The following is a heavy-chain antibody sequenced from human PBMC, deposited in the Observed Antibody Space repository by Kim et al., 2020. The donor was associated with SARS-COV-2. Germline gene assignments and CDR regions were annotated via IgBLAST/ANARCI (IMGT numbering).Heavy chain of an antibody. CDR2: ISSSSTI. V-gene: IGHV3-48*02. J-gene: IGHJ4*01. D-gene: IGHD6-13*01. Sequence: GGSLRLSCAASGFTFSSYSMNWVRQAPGKGLEWVSYISSSSTIYYADSVKGRFTISRDNAKNSLYLQMNSLRDEDTAVYYCAREEVSSSWFRDYYFDYWG. CDR3: AREEVSSSWFRDYYFDY. CDR1: GFTFSSYS.